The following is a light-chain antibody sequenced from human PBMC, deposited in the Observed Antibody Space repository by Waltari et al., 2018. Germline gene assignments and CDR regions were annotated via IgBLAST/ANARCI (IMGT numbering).Light chain of an antibody. Sequence: SSELTQDPVVSVAMGQTVRITCQGDSLRSYFASWYQQRPGQAPILVMYDKNNRPSGVPDRFSGSSSHNTASLTITGAQAEDEASYYCHSRDASGVAGSFGGGTKLTVL. V-gene: IGLV3-19*01. CDR1: SLRSYF. J-gene: IGLJ2*01. CDR2: DKN. CDR3: HSRDASGVAGS.